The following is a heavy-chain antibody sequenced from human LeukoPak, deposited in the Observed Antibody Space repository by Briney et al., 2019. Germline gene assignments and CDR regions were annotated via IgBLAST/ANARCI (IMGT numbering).Heavy chain of an antibody. J-gene: IGHJ5*02. CDR1: GFTFSDYY. CDR2: LSGGSATI. V-gene: IGHV3-11*04. Sequence: GGSLRLSCAASGFTFSDYYMSWIRQAPGKGLEWISYLSGGSATINYADSVRGRFTISRDNAKNSLYLQMNSLRVEDTADYYCATAETTFSRPHCFDPWGQGTLVTVSS. CDR3: ATAETTFSRPHCFDP. D-gene: IGHD4-17*01.